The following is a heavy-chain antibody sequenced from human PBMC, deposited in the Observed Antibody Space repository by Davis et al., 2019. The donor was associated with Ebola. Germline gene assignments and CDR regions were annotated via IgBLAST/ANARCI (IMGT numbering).Heavy chain of an antibody. CDR1: GFTFSISG. J-gene: IGHJ4*02. CDR2: IRSDGSVK. Sequence: GESLKISCAASGFTFSISGMHWVRQAPGKGLEWVAFIRSDGSVKYYADSLKGRFTISRDYSKNTLSLQMNSLRAEETAVYYCAKADPQQYFDYWGQGTLVTVSS. CDR3: AKADPQQYFDY. V-gene: IGHV3-30*02.